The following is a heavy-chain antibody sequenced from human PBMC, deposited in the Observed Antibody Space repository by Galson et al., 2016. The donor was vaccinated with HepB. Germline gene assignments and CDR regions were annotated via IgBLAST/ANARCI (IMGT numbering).Heavy chain of an antibody. D-gene: IGHD2-2*01. J-gene: IGHJ4*02. CDR2: IWYDGSNK. Sequence: SLRLSCAVSGFSFSEFAMYWVRQAPGKGLEWVAVIWYDGSNKYYADSVKGRFTISRDNSKNTLYLQMNSLRAEDTAVYYCAREKTVAVPAALDYWGQGTLVTVSS. CDR3: AREKTVAVPAALDY. CDR1: GFSFSEFA. V-gene: IGHV3-33*07.